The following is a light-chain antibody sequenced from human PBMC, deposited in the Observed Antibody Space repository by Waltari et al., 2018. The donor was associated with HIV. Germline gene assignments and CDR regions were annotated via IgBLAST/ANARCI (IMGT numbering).Light chain of an antibody. Sequence: QSALTQPASVSGSPGQSITISCGLNDNEYVSWYQRHPGKAPKVIIYEVTNRPSGLSKRFSGSKSGNTATLTISGLQPEDEAYYFCTSYISGTSPVFGRGTRVTVL. CDR1: GLNDNEY. V-gene: IGLV2-14*01. J-gene: IGLJ2*01. CDR2: EVT. CDR3: TSYISGTSPV.